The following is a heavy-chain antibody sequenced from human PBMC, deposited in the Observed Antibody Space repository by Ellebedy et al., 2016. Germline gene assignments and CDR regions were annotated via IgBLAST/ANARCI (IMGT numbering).Heavy chain of an antibody. J-gene: IGHJ4*02. Sequence: GESLKISXRASGFTFSSYVMSWVRQAPGKGLKWVSGLSRSGDTTYYADSVKGRFTISRDNSKNTLYLQMNSLRAEDTAVYYCAKEDSGSYLFYFDYWGQGTLVTVSS. CDR3: AKEDSGSYLFYFDY. V-gene: IGHV3-23*01. CDR2: LSRSGDTT. D-gene: IGHD1-26*01. CDR1: GFTFSSYV.